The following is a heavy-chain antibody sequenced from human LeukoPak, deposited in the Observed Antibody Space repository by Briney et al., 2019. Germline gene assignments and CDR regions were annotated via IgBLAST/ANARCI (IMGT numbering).Heavy chain of an antibody. CDR1: GFTFSSYG. CDR3: AALTQYYYGSGSDQVLDY. CDR2: IRYDGSNK. Sequence: GGSLRLSCAASGFTFSSYGMHWVRQAPGKGLEWVAFIRYDGSNKYYADSVKGRFTISRDNSKNTLYLQMDSLRAEDTAVYYCAALTQYYYGSGSDQVLDYWGQGTLVTVSS. J-gene: IGHJ4*02. D-gene: IGHD3-10*01. V-gene: IGHV3-30*02.